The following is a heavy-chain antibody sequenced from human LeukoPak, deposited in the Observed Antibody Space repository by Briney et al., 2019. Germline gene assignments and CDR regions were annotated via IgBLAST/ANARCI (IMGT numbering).Heavy chain of an antibody. CDR1: GFTFSSYT. Sequence: PGGSLRLSYAASGFTFSSYTMSWVRQAPGKGLEWISGISDSGASTFYADSVKGRFTISRDNSKNTLYLQMNSLRVEDTAIYYCAKEYYYDGSGYSPRFDYWGQGILVTVSS. CDR3: AKEYYYDGSGYSPRFDY. J-gene: IGHJ4*02. V-gene: IGHV3-23*01. CDR2: ISDSGAST. D-gene: IGHD3-22*01.